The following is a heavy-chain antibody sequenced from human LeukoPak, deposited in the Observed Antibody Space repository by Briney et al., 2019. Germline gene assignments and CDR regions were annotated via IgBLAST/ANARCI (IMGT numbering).Heavy chain of an antibody. CDR1: GFTFSSYS. CDR3: ARDRIVGAADFDY. CDR2: ISSGSSYI. J-gene: IGHJ4*02. D-gene: IGHD1-26*01. V-gene: IGHV3-21*01. Sequence: GGSLRLSCAASGFTFSSYSMNWVRQAPGNGLEWVSSISSGSSYIYYADSVKGRFTISRDNAKNSLYLQMNSLRAEDTAVYYCARDRIVGAADFDYWGQGTLVTVSS.